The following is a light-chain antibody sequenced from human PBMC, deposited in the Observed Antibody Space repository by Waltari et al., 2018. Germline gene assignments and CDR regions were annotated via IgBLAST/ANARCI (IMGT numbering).Light chain of an antibody. CDR1: SSNIGAGYD. Sequence: QSVLTQPPSVSGAPGQTVTISCIGGSSNIGAGYDLHWYQQLPQPAPKLLIYASTNRPSGISDRFSGSKSGTSASLVITGLQIEDEAVYYCQSYDTRLSAAVIFGGGTELTVL. J-gene: IGLJ2*01. CDR2: AST. CDR3: QSYDTRLSAAVI. V-gene: IGLV1-40*01.